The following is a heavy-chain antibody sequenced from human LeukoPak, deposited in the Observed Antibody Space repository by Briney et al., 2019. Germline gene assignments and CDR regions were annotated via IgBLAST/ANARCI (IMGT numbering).Heavy chain of an antibody. V-gene: IGHV3-30-3*01. CDR2: ISYDGSNK. CDR1: GFTFSSYA. D-gene: IGHD6-19*01. CDR3: ARGGLGWGPHLFFLDI. J-gene: IGHJ3*02. Sequence: GGSLRLSCAASGFTFSSYAMHWVRQAPGKGLEWVAVISYDGSNKYYAESVKGRFTISRDNSKNTLYLQMNSLRAEDTSVYYCARGGLGWGPHLFFLDIWGQGTMVTVSS.